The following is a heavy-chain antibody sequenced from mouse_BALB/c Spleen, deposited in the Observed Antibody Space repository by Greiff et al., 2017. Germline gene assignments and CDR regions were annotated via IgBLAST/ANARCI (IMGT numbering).Heavy chain of an antibody. CDR1: GYTFTSYW. CDR3: ARSRNDGAMDD. Sequence: VQLVESGAELARPGASVKLSCKASGYTFTSYWMQWVKQRPGQGLEWIGAIYPGDGDTRYTQKFKGKVTLTADKSSSTAYMQLSSLASEDAAVYYCARSRNDGAMDDWGEGTSVTVSS. V-gene: IGHV1-87*01. D-gene: IGHD2-14*01. J-gene: IGHJ4*01. CDR2: IYPGDGDT.